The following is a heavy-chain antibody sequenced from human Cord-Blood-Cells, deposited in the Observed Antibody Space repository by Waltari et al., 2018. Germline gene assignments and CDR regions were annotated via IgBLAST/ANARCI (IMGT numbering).Heavy chain of an antibody. CDR2: ISYEGSNK. V-gene: IGHV3-30-3*01. J-gene: IGHJ4*02. Sequence: QVQLVESGGGVVQPGRSLRLSCAASGFTFSSYAMHWVRQAPGKGLWWVGVISYEGSNKYYAGSVKGRFTISRDNSKNTLYLQMNSLRAEDTAVYYCARDGTGQYYFDYWGQGTLVTVSS. CDR3: ARDGTGQYYFDY. D-gene: IGHD1-7*01. CDR1: GFTFSSYA.